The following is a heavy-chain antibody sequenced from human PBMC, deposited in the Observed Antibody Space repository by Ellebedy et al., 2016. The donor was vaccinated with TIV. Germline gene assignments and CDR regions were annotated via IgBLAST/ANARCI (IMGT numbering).Heavy chain of an antibody. Sequence: GESLKISCAASGFTFSSYAMSWVRQAPGKGLEWVSTISGSGADTYYADSVRGRFTISRDNSKNTLYLQMNSLRAEDTAVYYCATSPPMLAAPGFSVAFDIWGHGTMVTVSS. J-gene: IGHJ3*02. CDR2: ISGSGADT. CDR1: GFTFSSYA. D-gene: IGHD6-13*01. CDR3: ATSPPMLAAPGFSVAFDI. V-gene: IGHV3-23*01.